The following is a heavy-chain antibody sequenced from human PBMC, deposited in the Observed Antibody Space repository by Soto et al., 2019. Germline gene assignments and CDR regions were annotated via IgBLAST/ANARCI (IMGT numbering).Heavy chain of an antibody. CDR2: ISHSGGT. CDR3: ARGNPITGTTRFDP. D-gene: IGHD1-7*01. Sequence: PSETLSLTCAVYVGSFSGYYWSWIRQPPGKGLEWIGEISHSGGTNYNPPLKSRVTISLDMSKSQFSLKLSSVTAADTAVYYCARGNPITGTTRFDPWGQGTLVTVSS. J-gene: IGHJ5*02. V-gene: IGHV4-34*01. CDR1: VGSFSGYY.